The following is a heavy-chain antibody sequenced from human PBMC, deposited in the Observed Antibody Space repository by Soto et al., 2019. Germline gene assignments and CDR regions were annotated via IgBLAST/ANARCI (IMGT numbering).Heavy chain of an antibody. J-gene: IGHJ5*02. CDR3: ARLGYSSGWGKYNWFDP. V-gene: IGHV4-59*01. D-gene: IGHD6-19*01. CDR1: GSSICSYY. CDR2: IYCRGST. Sequence: EAVSRTSAVSGSSICSYYWSWIRQPPGKGLEWIGYIYCRGSTNYNPSPKSRGTISVDTSKSQFSLKLRSVTAAEAAVYYCARLGYSSGWGKYNWFDPWGQGTLVTVTS.